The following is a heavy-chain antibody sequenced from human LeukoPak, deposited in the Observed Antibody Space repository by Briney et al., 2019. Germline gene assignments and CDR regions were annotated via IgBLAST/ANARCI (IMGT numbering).Heavy chain of an antibody. J-gene: IGHJ4*02. CDR1: GFTFSSYG. D-gene: IGHD3-10*01. V-gene: IGHV3-23*01. Sequence: GGSLRLSCAASGFTFSSYGMRWVRQAPGKGLEWVSGISGSGDNTYYADSVKGRFTISRDNYKNMLYLQMNSLRAEDTAVYYFPKGYRSGSYYSDFDYWGQGTLVTVSS. CDR3: PKGYRSGSYYSDFDY. CDR2: ISGSGDNT.